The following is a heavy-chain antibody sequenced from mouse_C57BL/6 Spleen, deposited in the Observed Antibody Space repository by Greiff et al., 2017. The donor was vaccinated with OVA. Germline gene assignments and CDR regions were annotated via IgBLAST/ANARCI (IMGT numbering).Heavy chain of an antibody. CDR1: GYAFSSSW. J-gene: IGHJ3*01. CDR2: IYPGDGDT. V-gene: IGHV1-82*01. D-gene: IGHD2-4*01. CDR3: ALYDYDVSFAY. Sequence: QVQLKQSGPELVKPGASVKISCKASGYAFSSSWMNWVKQRPGKGLEWIGRIYPGDGDTNYNGKFKGKATLTADKSSSTAYMQLSSLTSEDSAVYFCALYDYDVSFAYWGQGTPVTVSA.